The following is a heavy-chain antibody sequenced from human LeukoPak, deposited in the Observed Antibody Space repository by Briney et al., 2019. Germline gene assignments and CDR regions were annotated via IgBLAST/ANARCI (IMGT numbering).Heavy chain of an antibody. CDR3: ARGEYSSSWPYYYYGMDV. CDR1: GDSVSTASNA. V-gene: IGHV6-1*01. CDR2: TYYRSKWYN. J-gene: IGHJ6*02. Sequence: SQTLSLTCAISGDSVSTASNAWYWIRQSPSRGLEWLGRTYYRSKWYNDYAVSVKSQITINPDTSKNQFSLQLNSVTPEDTAVYYCARGEYSSSWPYYYYGMDVWGQGITVTVSS. D-gene: IGHD6-13*01.